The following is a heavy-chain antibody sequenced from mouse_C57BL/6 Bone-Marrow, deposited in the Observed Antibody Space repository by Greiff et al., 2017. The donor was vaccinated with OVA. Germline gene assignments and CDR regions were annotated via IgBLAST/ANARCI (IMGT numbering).Heavy chain of an antibody. V-gene: IGHV14-3*01. CDR2: IDPANDNT. CDR1: GFNIKNTY. CDR3: ARGNFCSSFYAMDY. D-gene: IGHD1-1*01. Sequence: VHVKQSVAELVRPGASVKLSCTASGFNIKNTYMHWVKQRPEQGLEWIGRIDPANDNTKYAPKFQGKATMTADTSSNTAYLQLSSLSSEDPAVYCCARGNFCSSFYAMDYWGQGTSVTVSS. J-gene: IGHJ4*01.